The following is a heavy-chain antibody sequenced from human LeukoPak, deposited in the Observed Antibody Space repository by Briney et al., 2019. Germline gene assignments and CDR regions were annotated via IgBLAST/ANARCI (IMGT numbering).Heavy chain of an antibody. CDR1: GGSISSYY. Sequence: PSETLSLTCTVSGGSISSYYWSWIRQPAGKGLEWIGRVYTSGSTNYNPSLKSRVTMSVDTSKNQFSLKLRSVTAADTAVYYCARGYNWGSPTRNFYYLDVWGKGTTVTVSS. CDR3: ARGYNWGSPTRNFYYLDV. J-gene: IGHJ6*03. CDR2: VYTSGST. V-gene: IGHV4-4*07. D-gene: IGHD7-27*01.